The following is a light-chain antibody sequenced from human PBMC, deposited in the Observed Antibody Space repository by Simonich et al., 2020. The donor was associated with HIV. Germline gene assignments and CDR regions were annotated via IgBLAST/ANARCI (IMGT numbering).Light chain of an antibody. Sequence: QAAPAPPASLSGSPGQSVTNSCTGNSSDVGRYNLVSWFQQHPGKAPKLMIYEGSKRPSGVSNRFSGSKSGNTASLTISGLQAEDEADYYCCSYTSNSTGVFGGGTRLTVL. CDR3: CSYTSNSTGV. CDR1: SSDVGRYNL. J-gene: IGLJ3*02. V-gene: IGLV2-14*02. CDR2: EGS.